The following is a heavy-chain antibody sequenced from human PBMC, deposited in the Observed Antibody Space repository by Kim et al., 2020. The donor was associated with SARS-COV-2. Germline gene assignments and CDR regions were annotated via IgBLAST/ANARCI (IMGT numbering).Heavy chain of an antibody. J-gene: IGHJ6*02. CDR2: IYYSGST. D-gene: IGHD3-3*01. Sequence: SETLSLTCTVSGGSISSYYWSWIRQPPGKGLEWIGYIYYSGSTNYNPSLKSRVTISVDTSKNQFSLKLSSVTAADTAVYYCARGQRITIFGVVREMDVWGLGTTVTLSS. V-gene: IGHV4-59*13. CDR1: GGSISSYY. CDR3: ARGQRITIFGVVREMDV.